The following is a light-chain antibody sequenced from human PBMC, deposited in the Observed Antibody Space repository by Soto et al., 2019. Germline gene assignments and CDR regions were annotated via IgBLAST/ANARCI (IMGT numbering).Light chain of an antibody. J-gene: IGLJ1*01. Sequence: QSVLTQPPSASVSPGQSVTISCTGTSSDVGGYNYVSWYQLHPGKAPKLMIYEVTKRPSGVPDRFSGSKSGNTASLTVSGLRAEDEADYYCSSYAGSNIHYVFGAGTKVTVL. CDR1: SSDVGGYNY. CDR3: SSYAGSNIHYV. CDR2: EVT. V-gene: IGLV2-8*01.